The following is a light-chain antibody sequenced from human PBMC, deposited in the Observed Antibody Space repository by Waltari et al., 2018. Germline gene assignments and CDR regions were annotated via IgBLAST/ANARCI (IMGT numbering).Light chain of an antibody. CDR3: QHYNSFSALFT. CDR2: KAS. CDR1: QSISRW. Sequence: DIQMTQSPSTVSASVGDRVTLTCRASQSISRWLAWYQQKTGKAPKLLIHKASSLQSGVPSRFSGSGSGTEFTLNITSLQPDDFATYYCQHYNSFSALFTFGPGTQVDIK. V-gene: IGKV1-5*03. J-gene: IGKJ3*01.